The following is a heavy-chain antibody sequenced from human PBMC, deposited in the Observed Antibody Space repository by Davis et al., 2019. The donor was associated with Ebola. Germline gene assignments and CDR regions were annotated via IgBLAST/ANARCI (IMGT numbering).Heavy chain of an antibody. CDR1: GGSVSSGNYY. V-gene: IGHV4-61*01. J-gene: IGHJ3*02. CDR3: AREGYSSGTAPAFDM. Sequence: PSETLSLTCTVSGGSVSSGNYYWSWIRQPPGKGLEWIGLISYTWNTNYNPSLKSRVTISVDTSKNQFSLKVGSVTAADTAVYSCAREGYSSGTAPAFDMWGQGTMVTVSS. CDR2: ISYTWNT. D-gene: IGHD5-18*01.